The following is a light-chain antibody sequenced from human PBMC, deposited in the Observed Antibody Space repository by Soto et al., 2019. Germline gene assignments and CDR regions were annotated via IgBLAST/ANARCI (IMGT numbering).Light chain of an antibody. Sequence: EIVLTQSPGTLSLSPGERATLSCRASQSVSSSYLAWYQQKPGQAPRILIYGASSRATGIPDRFSGSGSGTDFTLTISRQEPEDFAVYYCEQYGSSPTLTFGGGTKVEIK. CDR3: EQYGSSPTLT. J-gene: IGKJ4*01. CDR1: QSVSSSY. CDR2: GAS. V-gene: IGKV3-20*01.